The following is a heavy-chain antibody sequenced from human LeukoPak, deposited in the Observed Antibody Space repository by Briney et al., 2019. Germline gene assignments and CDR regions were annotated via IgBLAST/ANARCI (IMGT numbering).Heavy chain of an antibody. V-gene: IGHV3-72*01. CDR1: GFTFSDLY. D-gene: IGHD3-22*01. J-gene: IGHJ4*02. CDR2: TRNKPNSYTT. CDR3: VRDFYESSGSTYYFDY. Sequence: PGGSLRLSCAASGFTFSDLYMDWVRQAPGKGREWVGRTRNKPNSYTTEYAASMQGRFTISRDDSKNSLFLQMNSLKTEDTAVYYCVRDFYESSGSTYYFDYWGQGTLVTVSS.